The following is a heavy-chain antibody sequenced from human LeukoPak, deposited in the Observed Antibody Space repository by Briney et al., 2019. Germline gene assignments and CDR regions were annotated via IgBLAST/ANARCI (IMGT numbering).Heavy chain of an antibody. V-gene: IGHV4-39*01. Sequence: PSETLSLTCTVSGGSISSSNYYWGWIRQPPGKGLEWIESIYYSGSTYYNPSLESRVTISVDTSKNQFSLRLSSVTAADTAVYYCASSYYYDSSGYRFQHWGQGTLVTVSS. CDR3: ASSYYYDSSGYRFQH. D-gene: IGHD3-22*01. CDR1: GGSISSSNYY. J-gene: IGHJ1*01. CDR2: IYYSGST.